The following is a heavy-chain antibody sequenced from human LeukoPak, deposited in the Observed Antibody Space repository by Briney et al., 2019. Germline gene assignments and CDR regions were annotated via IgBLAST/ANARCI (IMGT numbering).Heavy chain of an antibody. D-gene: IGHD6-13*01. CDR2: IYYSGSP. CDR3: ARESSSWYFSYYYYYYMDV. J-gene: IGHJ6*03. Sequence: SETLSLTCTVSGGSISSSSYYWGWIRQPPGKGLEWIGSIYYSGSPYYNPSLKSRVTISVDTSKKQFSLQLNSVTPEDTAVYYCARESSSWYFSYYYYYYMDVWGKGTTVTISS. V-gene: IGHV4-39*02. CDR1: GGSISSSSYY.